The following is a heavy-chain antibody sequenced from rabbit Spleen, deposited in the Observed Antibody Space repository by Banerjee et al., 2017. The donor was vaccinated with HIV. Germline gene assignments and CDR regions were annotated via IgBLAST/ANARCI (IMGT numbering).Heavy chain of an antibody. CDR1: GLDFSNIFW. Sequence: QSLEESGGGLVKPGASLTLTCKASGLDFSNIFWICWVRQAPGKGLEWIACIYDGSSGSTYYASWAKGRFTISKTPSTTVTLQMTSLTAADTATYFCARNGGMLDYKLWGPGTLVTVS. CDR2: IYDGSSGST. J-gene: IGHJ6*01. D-gene: IGHD6-1*01. V-gene: IGHV1S40*01. CDR3: ARNGGMLDYKL.